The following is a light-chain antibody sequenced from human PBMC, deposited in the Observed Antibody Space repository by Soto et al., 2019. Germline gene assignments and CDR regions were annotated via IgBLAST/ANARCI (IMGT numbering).Light chain of an antibody. CDR2: GNA. CDR3: QSYDSSLSGVV. CDR1: GSNIGAGYD. Sequence: QSVLTQPPSVSGAPGQRVTISCTGSGSNIGAGYDVHWYQQLPGTAPKLLIYGNANRPSGVPDRFSGSKSGTSVSLAITGLQAEDEADYYCQSYDSSLSGVVFGGGTKLTVL. J-gene: IGLJ3*02. V-gene: IGLV1-40*01.